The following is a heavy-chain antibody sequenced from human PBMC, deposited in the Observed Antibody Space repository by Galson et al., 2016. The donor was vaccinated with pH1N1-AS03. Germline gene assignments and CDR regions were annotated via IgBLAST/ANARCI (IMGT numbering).Heavy chain of an antibody. D-gene: IGHD3-10*01. CDR3: ARDLLKYYIDSGSNAPGY. CDR1: GFTISDYY. J-gene: IGHJ1*01. CDR2: ISSAGKTT. Sequence: SLRLSCATSGFTISDYYMSWIRQTPGKGLEWIAYISSAGKTTYYGDSVKGRFTISRDNARNSLYLQMNHLRADDTAVYYCARDLLKYYIDSGSNAPGYWGLGTLVTVSS. V-gene: IGHV3-11*01.